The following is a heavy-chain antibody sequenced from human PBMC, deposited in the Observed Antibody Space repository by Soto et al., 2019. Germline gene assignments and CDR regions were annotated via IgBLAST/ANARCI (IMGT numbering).Heavy chain of an antibody. V-gene: IGHV4-4*02. CDR2: IHHPGST. J-gene: IGHJ4*02. CDR1: GGSITNSNW. D-gene: IGHD1-26*01. Sequence: SETLSLTCTVSGGSITNSNWWSWVRLPPAEGLEWIGDIHHPGSTKYNPSLERRVTISVDTSNNQFALTLTSVTAADTAVYFCARGPPIVGNTTPLDSWGQGTLVTVSS. CDR3: ARGPPIVGNTTPLDS.